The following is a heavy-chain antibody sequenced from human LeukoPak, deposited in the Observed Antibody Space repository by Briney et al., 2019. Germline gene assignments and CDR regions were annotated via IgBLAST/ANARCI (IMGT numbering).Heavy chain of an antibody. Sequence: GGSLRLSCAASGFTFSTYWMHWVRQAPGKGLVWVSRTNTDGSSTTYADSVKGRFTISRDNARNTLYLQVSSLRAEDTSVYYCARQSYYYGSSGYYHDYWGQGTLVTVSS. V-gene: IGHV3-74*01. CDR1: GFTFSTYW. J-gene: IGHJ4*02. CDR3: ARQSYYYGSSGYYHDY. D-gene: IGHD3-22*01. CDR2: TNTDGSST.